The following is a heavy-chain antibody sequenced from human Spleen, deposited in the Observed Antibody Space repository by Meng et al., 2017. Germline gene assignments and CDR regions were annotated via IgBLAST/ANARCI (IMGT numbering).Heavy chain of an antibody. V-gene: IGHV4-31*01. J-gene: IGHJ5*02. Sequence: VQLQESGPGLVKPSQTLSLTCTVSGGSISSGGYYWSWIRQHPGKGLEWIGYIYYSGSTYYNPSLKSLVTISVDTSKNQFSLKLSSVTAADTAVYYCARSAYAINNWFDPWGQGTLVTVSS. CDR2: IYYSGST. CDR3: ARSAYAINNWFDP. CDR1: GGSISSGGYY. D-gene: IGHD3-9*01.